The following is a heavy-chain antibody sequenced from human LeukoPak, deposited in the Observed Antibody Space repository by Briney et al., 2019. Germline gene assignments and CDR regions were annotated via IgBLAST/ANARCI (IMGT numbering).Heavy chain of an antibody. J-gene: IGHJ4*02. D-gene: IGHD1-1*01. V-gene: IGHV3-48*01. CDR2: IGINSGNT. CDR3: ARDHNYAFDN. Sequence: GGSLRLSCTASGFPFIEYSMNWVRQVPGKGLEWIAYIGINSGNTKYADSVRGRFTISADKTKNSLYLQMNSLRVEDTAVYYCARDHNYAFDNWGQGTLVSVAS. CDR1: GFPFIEYS.